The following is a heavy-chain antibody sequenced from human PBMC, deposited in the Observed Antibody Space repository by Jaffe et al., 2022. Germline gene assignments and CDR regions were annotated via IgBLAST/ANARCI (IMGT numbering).Heavy chain of an antibody. D-gene: IGHD3-10*01. CDR2: IRYDGSNK. J-gene: IGHJ4*02. V-gene: IGHV3-30*02. CDR1: GFTFSSYG. CDR3: AKDGGSGFGELTAGFDY. Sequence: QVQLVESGGGVVQPGGSLRLSCAASGFTFSSYGMHWVRQAPGKGLEWVAFIRYDGSNKYYADSVKGRFTISRDNSKNTLYLQMNSLRAEDTAVYYCAKDGGSGFGELTAGFDYWGQGTLVTVSS.